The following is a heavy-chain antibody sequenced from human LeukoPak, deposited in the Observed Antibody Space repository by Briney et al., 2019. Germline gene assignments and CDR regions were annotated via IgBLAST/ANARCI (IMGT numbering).Heavy chain of an antibody. V-gene: IGHV3-30*03. Sequence: GGSLRLSCAASGFTFSSYGMHWVRQAPGKGLEWVAVISYDGSNKYYADSVKGRFTISRDNSKNTLYLQMNSLRAEDTAVYYCARSEDIVVVPAASYFDYWGQGTLVTVSS. CDR3: ARSEDIVVVPAASYFDY. D-gene: IGHD2-2*01. CDR1: GFTFSSYG. J-gene: IGHJ4*02. CDR2: ISYDGSNK.